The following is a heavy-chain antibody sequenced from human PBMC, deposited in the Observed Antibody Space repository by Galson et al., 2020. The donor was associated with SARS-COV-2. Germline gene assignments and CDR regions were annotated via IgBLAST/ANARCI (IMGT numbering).Heavy chain of an antibody. J-gene: IGHJ5*02. V-gene: IGHV1-2*02. CDR1: GYTFTGYY. CDR3: ARDLGFGEFNWFDP. D-gene: IGHD3-10*01. Sequence: ASVKVSCKASGYTFTGYYMHWVRQAPGQGLEWMGWINPNSGGTNYAQKFQGRVTMTRDTSISTAYMELSRVRSDDTAVYYCARDLGFGEFNWFDPWGQGTLVTVSS. CDR2: INPNSGGT.